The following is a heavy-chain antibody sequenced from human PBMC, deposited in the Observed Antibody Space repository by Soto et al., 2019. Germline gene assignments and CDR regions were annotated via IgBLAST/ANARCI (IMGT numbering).Heavy chain of an antibody. V-gene: IGHV4-59*01. CDR2: IYYSGST. D-gene: IGHD5-18*01. J-gene: IGHJ5*02. CDR1: GGSISSYY. CDR3: ARGGRIQLWLNNNWFDP. Sequence: PSETLSLTCTVSGGSISSYYWSWIRQPPGKGLEWIGYIYYSGSTNYNPSLKSRVTISVDTSKNQFSLKLSSVTAADTAVYYCARGGRIQLWLNNNWFDPWGQGTMVTVSS.